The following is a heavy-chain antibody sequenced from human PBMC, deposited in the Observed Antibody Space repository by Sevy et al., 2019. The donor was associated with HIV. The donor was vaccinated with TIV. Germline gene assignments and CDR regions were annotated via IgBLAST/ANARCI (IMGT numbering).Heavy chain of an antibody. D-gene: IGHD3-10*01. V-gene: IGHV3-23*01. J-gene: IGHJ3*02. CDR1: GFTFRNYV. CDR3: AKRVAGALAALDI. CDR2: ISDGGGTT. Sequence: GGSLRLSCAASGFTFRNYVMNWVRQPPGKGLEWVSVISDGGGTTYYTDSVKGRFIISRDDSKITLYLQMSSLRVEDTAVYFCAKRVAGALAALDIWGQGTMVTVSS.